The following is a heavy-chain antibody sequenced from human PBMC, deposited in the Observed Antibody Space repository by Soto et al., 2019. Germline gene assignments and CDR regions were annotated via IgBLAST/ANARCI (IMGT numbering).Heavy chain of an antibody. CDR1: GYSFTSYW. J-gene: IGHJ6*02. Sequence: SGESLKISCKGSGYSFTSYWISWVRQMPGKGLEWMGRIDPSDSYTNYSPSFQGHVTISADKSISTAYLQWSSLKASDTAMYYCARLQFSSHSSVNLVRGSMYSYYYGMDVWGQGTTATVSS. V-gene: IGHV5-10-1*01. CDR2: IDPSDSYT. D-gene: IGHD3-10*01. CDR3: ARLQFSSHSSVNLVRGSMYSYYYGMDV.